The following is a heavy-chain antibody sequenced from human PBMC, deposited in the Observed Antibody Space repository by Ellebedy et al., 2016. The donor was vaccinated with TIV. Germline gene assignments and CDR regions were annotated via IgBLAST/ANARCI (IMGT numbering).Heavy chain of an antibody. CDR1: GFSISDNY. Sequence: GESLKISXEVPGFSISDNYINWIRQGPGKGLEWVSTVYSGGSAYYADSVRGRFTVSKDNSKNTVYLHLHTLRAADTAMYYCTGVYCSSGTCYVDDWGQGTLVTVSS. D-gene: IGHD2-15*01. CDR3: TGVYCSSGTCYVDD. J-gene: IGHJ4*02. V-gene: IGHV3-53*01. CDR2: VYSGGSA.